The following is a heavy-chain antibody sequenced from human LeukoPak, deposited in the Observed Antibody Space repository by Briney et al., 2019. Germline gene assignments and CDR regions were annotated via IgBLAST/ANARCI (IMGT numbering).Heavy chain of an antibody. J-gene: IGHJ4*02. CDR1: GSPFPGFD. CDR2: MNPKSANT. Sequence: GASGKVPCKASGSPFPGFDYSWVRQPPGQGFGGMGWMNPKSANTGYAQKFQGRVTMTRNTSISTAYMEVTSLRSEDTAVYYCARGPPESSSSDYWGQGTLVTVSS. CDR3: ARGPPESSSSDY. V-gene: IGHV1-8*01. D-gene: IGHD6-13*01.